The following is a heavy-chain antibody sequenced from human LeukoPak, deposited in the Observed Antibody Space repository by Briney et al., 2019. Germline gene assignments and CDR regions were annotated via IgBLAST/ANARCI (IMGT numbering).Heavy chain of an antibody. Sequence: SVKVSCKASGGTFSSYAISWVRQAPGQGLEWKGRIIPILGIANYAQKFQGRVTITADKSTSTACMELSSLRSEDTAVYYCARGITMIVVPTLGDAFDIWGQGTMVTVSS. J-gene: IGHJ3*02. CDR2: IIPILGIA. D-gene: IGHD3-22*01. V-gene: IGHV1-69*04. CDR1: GGTFSSYA. CDR3: ARGITMIVVPTLGDAFDI.